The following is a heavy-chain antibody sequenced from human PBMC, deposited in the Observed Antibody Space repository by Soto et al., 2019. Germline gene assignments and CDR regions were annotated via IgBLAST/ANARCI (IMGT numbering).Heavy chain of an antibody. CDR3: ARDMVGPAW. D-gene: IGHD1-26*01. V-gene: IGHV3-48*02. J-gene: IGHJ4*02. Sequence: EVQLVESGGGLVQPGGSLRLSCAASGFPFSSYSMNWLRQAPGKGLEWVSYISSTSNARYYADSVKGRFTISRDNAKNSLYLQMNSLRDEDTAVYYCARDMVGPAWWGQGTLVTVSS. CDR1: GFPFSSYS. CDR2: ISSTSNAR.